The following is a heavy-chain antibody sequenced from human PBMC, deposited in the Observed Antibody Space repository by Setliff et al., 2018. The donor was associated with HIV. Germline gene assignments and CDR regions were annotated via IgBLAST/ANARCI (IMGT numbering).Heavy chain of an antibody. V-gene: IGHV7-4-1*02. CDR1: GYNLTNYG. J-gene: IGHJ5*02. D-gene: IGHD1-1*01. Sequence: ASVKVSCKASGYNLTNYGINWVRQDPGQGLEWMGWINTNTGYPTYAQAFRGRLVFSLDTSVSTAYLEISSLEAEDTAVYFCARVRTSYNFWVGDVFDPWGQGTLVTVSS. CDR2: INTNTGYP. CDR3: ARVRTSYNFWVGDVFDP.